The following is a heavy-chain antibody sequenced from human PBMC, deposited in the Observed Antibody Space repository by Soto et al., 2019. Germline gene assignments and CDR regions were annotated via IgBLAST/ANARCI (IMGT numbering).Heavy chain of an antibody. D-gene: IGHD3-10*01. V-gene: IGHV3-23*01. J-gene: IGHJ4*02. CDR2: ISGSGGTT. CDR1: GFTFSSNS. CDR3: AKRRADFGSGSDPFSLDN. Sequence: EVQLLESGGGLVQPGGSLRISCLASGFTFSSNSMSWVRQAPGKGLEWVSAISGSGGTTFHADSVKGRFAVSRDNSNSPLFLERDSWGAENTAVYYCAKRRADFGSGSDPFSLDNWGRGPLVTVSS.